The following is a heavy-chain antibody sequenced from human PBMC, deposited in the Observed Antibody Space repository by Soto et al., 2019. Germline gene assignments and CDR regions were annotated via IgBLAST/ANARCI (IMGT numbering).Heavy chain of an antibody. CDR1: GGSFSDNY. J-gene: IGHJ4*02. CDR2: IKDGGYT. Sequence: QVQLQQWGAGLLQPSETLSLTCDVSGGSFSDNYWIWIRQPPGEGLEWIGEIKDGGYTKFNPSLKSRVTMSVDTSKHQFSLKLRSVTAADTAVYYCAHHSGRAFDYWGRGTLVTVSS. CDR3: AHHSGRAFDY. D-gene: IGHD6-19*01. V-gene: IGHV4-34*01.